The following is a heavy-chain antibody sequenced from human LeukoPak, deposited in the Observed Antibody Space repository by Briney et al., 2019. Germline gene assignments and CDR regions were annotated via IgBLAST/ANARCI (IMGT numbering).Heavy chain of an antibody. CDR2: ISSSTTTI. J-gene: IGHJ4*02. V-gene: IGHV3-48*04. D-gene: IGHD3-10*01. Sequence: GGALRLSCAASGFTFSTFGMNWVRQAPGKGLEGISYISSSTTTIYYADSVKGRFTISRDNAKNSLYLQLNSLRAEDTAVYYCARGGSGSYYNLPHYWGQGTLVTVSS. CDR3: ARGGSGSYYNLPHY. CDR1: GFTFSTFG.